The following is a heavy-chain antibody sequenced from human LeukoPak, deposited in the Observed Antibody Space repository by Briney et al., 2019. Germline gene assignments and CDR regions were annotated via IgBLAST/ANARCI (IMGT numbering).Heavy chain of an antibody. CDR3: ARVVVVPAAIFYYDYMDV. V-gene: IGHV4-30-4*08. D-gene: IGHD2-2*02. Sequence: PSQTRSLTCTVSGGSITSGDSYWSWIRQPQGRGLEGFGFLYYLGSTYYNPSLKSRVTISLDTSKNQFSRKLSSVTDADTSVYYCARVVVVPAAIFYYDYMDVWGKGTTVTVSS. CDR2: LYYLGST. CDR1: GGSITSGDSY. J-gene: IGHJ6*03.